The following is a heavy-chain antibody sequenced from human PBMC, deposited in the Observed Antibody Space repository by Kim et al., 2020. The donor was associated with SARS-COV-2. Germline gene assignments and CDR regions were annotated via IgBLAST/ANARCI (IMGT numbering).Heavy chain of an antibody. J-gene: IGHJ4*02. D-gene: IGHD2-21*01. CDR3: VRGYSRRFPP. V-gene: IGHV4-59*13. CDR1: GGSINGYY. Sequence: SETLSLTCAVSGGSINGYYWTWIRQSPGKGLEWIAYITYNGNTQYNPYLKSRLSLSVDTSDNQLSLKLSSVSAADTAVYYCVRGYSRRFPPWGQGTLATFPA. CDR2: ITYNGNT.